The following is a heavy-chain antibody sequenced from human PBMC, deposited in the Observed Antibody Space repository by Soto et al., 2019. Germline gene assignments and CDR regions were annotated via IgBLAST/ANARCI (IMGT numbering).Heavy chain of an antibody. CDR3: ARRARADYYYMDV. J-gene: IGHJ6*03. V-gene: IGHV3-64*01. CDR2: ISSKGIGT. Sequence: EVQLVESGGGLAQPGGSLRLSCAASGFTLSSDAMDWVRQAPGKGLEYVSGISSKGIGTYYANSVKGRFTISRDNSKNTVYLQMDSLRPEDMAVYYCARRARADYYYMDVWGKGTTVTVS. CDR1: GFTLSSDA. D-gene: IGHD6-6*01.